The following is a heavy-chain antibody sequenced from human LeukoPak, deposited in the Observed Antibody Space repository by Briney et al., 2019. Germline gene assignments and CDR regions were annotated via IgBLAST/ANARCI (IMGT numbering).Heavy chain of an antibody. D-gene: IGHD3-3*01. V-gene: IGHV3-21*01. CDR1: GFPSISFS. J-gene: IGHJ6*02. CDR2: LSRIIGYI. CDR3: ARADFWSGYNIYYYYYGMDV. Sequence: GGPLRLPCAPSGFPSISFSINWVPRAPGKGLGGVPSLSRIIGYIYYADSVRGRFTISRDNAKNSLYLQMNSLRAEDTAVYYCARADFWSGYNIYYYYYGMDVWGQGTTVTVSS.